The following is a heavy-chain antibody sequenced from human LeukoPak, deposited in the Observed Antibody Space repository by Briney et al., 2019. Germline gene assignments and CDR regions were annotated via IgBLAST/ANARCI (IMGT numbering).Heavy chain of an antibody. D-gene: IGHD1-1*01. CDR3: ASQLGRVGY. CDR2: IYHSGST. V-gene: IGHV4-38-2*02. Sequence: SETLSLTCTVSGYSISSGYYWGWIRPPPGRGLEWIGSIYHSGSTYYNPSLKSRVTISVDTSKTQFSLKLSSVTAADTAVYYCASQLGRVGYWGQGTLVTVSS. J-gene: IGHJ4*02. CDR1: GYSISSGYY.